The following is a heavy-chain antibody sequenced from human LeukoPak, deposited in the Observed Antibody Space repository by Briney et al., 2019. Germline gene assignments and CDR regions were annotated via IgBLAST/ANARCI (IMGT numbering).Heavy chain of an antibody. CDR3: ARARVDTAMVPYWYFDL. J-gene: IGHJ2*01. D-gene: IGHD5-18*01. V-gene: IGHV3-30-3*01. CDR1: GFTFSSYA. CDR2: ISYDGSNK. Sequence: GGSLRLSCAASGFTFSSYAMHWVRQAPGKGLEWVAVISYDGSNKYYADSVKGRFTISRDNSKNTLYLQMNSLRAEDTAVYYCARARVDTAMVPYWYFDLWGRGTLVTVSS.